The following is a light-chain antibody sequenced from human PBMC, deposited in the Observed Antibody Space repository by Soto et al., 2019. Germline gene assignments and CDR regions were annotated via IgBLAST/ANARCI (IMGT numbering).Light chain of an antibody. CDR1: QSVRGN. Sequence: ERIMTQTRDTLSGSTRESDTSCWRASQSVRGNLAWYQQKPGQSPRLLIYGASSRATGIPVRFSGSASGTEFTLTISSLHSEDFAVYYCQQYNNWPFITFGQGTGLEIK. J-gene: IGKJ5*01. V-gene: IGKV3-15*01. CDR2: GAS. CDR3: QQYNNWPFIT.